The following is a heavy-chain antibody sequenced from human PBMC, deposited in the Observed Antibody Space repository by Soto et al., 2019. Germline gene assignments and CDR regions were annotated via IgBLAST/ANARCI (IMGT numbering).Heavy chain of an antibody. CDR2: ISYDGTNK. Sequence: GGSLRLSCGACGVSCSVSRRHWVRQAPGTGPEWVALISYDGTNKFYADSVKGRCTISRDNSKSTLYLQVDSLRPADAAVYYCARDPKTSGGQHWAVNYLDSWGQGTLVTVSS. CDR3: ARDPKTSGGQHWAVNYLDS. V-gene: IGHV3-30-3*01. J-gene: IGHJ4*02. D-gene: IGHD7-27*01. CDR1: GVSCSVSR.